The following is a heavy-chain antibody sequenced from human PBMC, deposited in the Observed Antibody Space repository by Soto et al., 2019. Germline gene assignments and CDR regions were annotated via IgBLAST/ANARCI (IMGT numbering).Heavy chain of an antibody. J-gene: IGHJ6*02. CDR2: ISAYNGNT. CDR1: GYTFTSYG. V-gene: IGHV1-18*01. D-gene: IGHD2-21*02. CDR3: ARWWGVVTVDPDYYYGMDV. Sequence: QVRLVQSGAEVKKPGASVKVSCKASGYTFTSYGISWVRQAPGQGLEWMGWISAYNGNTNYAQKLQGRVTMTTDTSTSTAYMELRSLRSDDTAVYYCARWWGVVTVDPDYYYGMDVWGQGTTVTVSS.